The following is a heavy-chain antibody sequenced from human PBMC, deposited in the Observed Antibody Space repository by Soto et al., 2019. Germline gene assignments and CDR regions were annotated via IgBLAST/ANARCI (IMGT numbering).Heavy chain of an antibody. J-gene: IGHJ4*02. CDR2: CTPSSSSI. V-gene: IGHV3-21*01. D-gene: IGHD6-13*01. CDR3: ARDAASSLDH. CDR1: GFTFKLYT. Sequence: PVGSLRLSYAASGFTFKLYTMHWVRQAPGKGLEWVSFCTPSSSSISYADSVEGRFTIPRDHARNSLYLQIHNLRAEDTAVYYCARDAASSLDHWGQGTLVTVSS.